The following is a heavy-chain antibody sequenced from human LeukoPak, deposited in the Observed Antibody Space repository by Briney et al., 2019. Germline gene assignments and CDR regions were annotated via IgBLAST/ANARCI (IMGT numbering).Heavy chain of an antibody. D-gene: IGHD7-27*01. CDR2: INPNSGGT. CDR1: GYTFTGYY. Sequence: GASVKVSCKASGYTFTGYYMHWVRQAPGQGLEWMGWINPNSGGTNYAQKFQGRVTMTRDTSISTAYMELSRLRSDDTAVYYCARDPSSLGDAFDTWGQGTMVTVSS. CDR3: ARDPSSLGDAFDT. V-gene: IGHV1-2*02. J-gene: IGHJ3*02.